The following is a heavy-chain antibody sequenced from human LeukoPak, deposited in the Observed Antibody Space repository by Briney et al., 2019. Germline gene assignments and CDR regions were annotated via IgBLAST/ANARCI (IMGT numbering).Heavy chain of an antibody. CDR1: GGSISSSSYY. D-gene: IGHD3-10*01. V-gene: IGHV4-39*07. CDR3: ARDRGGYYGSGAEFDY. Sequence: SETLSLTCTVSGGSISSSSYYWGWIRQPPGKGLEWIGSIYYSGSTYYNPSLKSRVTISVDKSKNQFSLKLSAVPAADTAVYYCARDRGGYYGSGAEFDYWGQGTLVTVSS. CDR2: IYYSGST. J-gene: IGHJ4*02.